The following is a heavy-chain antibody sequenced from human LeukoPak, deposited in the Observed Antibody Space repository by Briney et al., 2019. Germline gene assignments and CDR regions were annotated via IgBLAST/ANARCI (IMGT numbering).Heavy chain of an antibody. CDR1: GFTFSSYS. Sequence: GSLRLSCAASGFTFSSYSMHWVRQAPSKGLEWVALISYDGSNKYYADSVKGRFTISRDNSKNTLYVQMNSLRAEDTAVYYCAREAQARPRGKGRYYMDVWGKGTTVTISS. CDR3: AREAQARPRGKGRYYMDV. CDR2: ISYDGSNK. V-gene: IGHV3-30*04. D-gene: IGHD3-10*01. J-gene: IGHJ6*03.